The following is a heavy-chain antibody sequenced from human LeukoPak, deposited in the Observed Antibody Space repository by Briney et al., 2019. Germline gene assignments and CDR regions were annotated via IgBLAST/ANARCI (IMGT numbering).Heavy chain of an antibody. CDR3: AIRLGSGYDY. Sequence: APVKVSCKASGGTFSSYAISWVRQAPGQGLEWMGGIIPIFGTANYAQKFQGRVTITTDESTSTAYMELSSLRSEDTAVYYCAIRLGSGYDYWGQGTLVTVSS. D-gene: IGHD3-16*01. J-gene: IGHJ4*02. CDR1: GGTFSSYA. V-gene: IGHV1-69*05. CDR2: IIPIFGTA.